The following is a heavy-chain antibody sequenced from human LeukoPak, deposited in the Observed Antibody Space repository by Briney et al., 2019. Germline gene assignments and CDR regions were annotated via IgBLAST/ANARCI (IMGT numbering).Heavy chain of an antibody. Sequence: GGSLRLSCAASGFTFSSYAVSWVRQTPGKGLEWVSAVTDSGDSTYSADSVKGRFTISRDNSKNTLYLQMNSLRAEDTAVYFCAKGSAAARPYYFDYWGQGTLVTVSS. D-gene: IGHD6-6*01. V-gene: IGHV3-23*01. J-gene: IGHJ4*02. CDR3: AKGSAAARPYYFDY. CDR1: GFTFSSYA. CDR2: VTDSGDST.